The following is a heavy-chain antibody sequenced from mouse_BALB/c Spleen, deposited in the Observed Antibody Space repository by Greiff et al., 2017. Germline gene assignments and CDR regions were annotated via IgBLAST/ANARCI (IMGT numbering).Heavy chain of an antibody. D-gene: IGHD1-1*01. Sequence: VQLQQSGAELVKPGASVKLSCTASGFNIKDTYMHWVKQRPEQGLEWIGRIDPANGNTKYDPKFQGKATITADTSSNTAYLQLSSLTSEDTAVYYCARYYYGSSYAMDDWGQGTSVTVAS. J-gene: IGHJ4*01. CDR3: ARYYYGSSYAMDD. CDR1: GFNIKDTY. V-gene: IGHV14-3*02. CDR2: IDPANGNT.